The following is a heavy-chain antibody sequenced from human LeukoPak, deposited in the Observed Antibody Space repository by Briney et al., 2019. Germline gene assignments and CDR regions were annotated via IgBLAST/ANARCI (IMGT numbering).Heavy chain of an antibody. V-gene: IGHV1-69*05. D-gene: IGHD3-10*01. J-gene: IGHJ5*02. CDR1: GGTFSSYA. Sequence: RASVKVSCKASGGTFSSYAISWVRQAPGQGLEWMGRIIPIFGTANYAQKFQGRVTITTDESTSTAYMELSSLRSEDTAVYYCACPPIPRGSGSYYNAWGQGTLVTVSS. CDR3: ACPPIPRGSGSYYNA. CDR2: IIPIFGTA.